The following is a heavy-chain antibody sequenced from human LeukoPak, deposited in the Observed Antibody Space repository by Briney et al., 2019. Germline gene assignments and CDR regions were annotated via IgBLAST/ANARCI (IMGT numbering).Heavy chain of an antibody. V-gene: IGHV4-59*08. Sequence: SETLSLTCTVSGGFISSYYWSWIRQPPGKGLEWIGYIYYSGSTNYNPSLKSRVTISVDTSKNQFSLKLSSVTAADTAVYYCARLPARHDAFDIWGKGTMVTVSS. J-gene: IGHJ3*02. CDR3: ARLPARHDAFDI. CDR1: GGFISSYY. CDR2: IYYSGST.